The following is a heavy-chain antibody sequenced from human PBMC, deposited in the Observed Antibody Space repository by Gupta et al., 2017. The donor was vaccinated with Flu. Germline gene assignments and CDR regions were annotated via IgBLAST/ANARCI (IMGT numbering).Heavy chain of an antibody. Sequence: EVQLLESGGGLVQPGGSLRLSCVASESRVSKYAMSWVRQSPRKGLEWVSGISANGATTMYVESVKGRFTISRDNSKNTLFLQMDILRVDDTAIYYCAKFRGGSGSYDWFDIWGQGTLVIVSS. J-gene: IGHJ5*02. D-gene: IGHD3-16*01. V-gene: IGHV3-23*01. CDR1: ESRVSKYA. CDR2: ISANGATT. CDR3: AKFRGGSGSYDWFDI.